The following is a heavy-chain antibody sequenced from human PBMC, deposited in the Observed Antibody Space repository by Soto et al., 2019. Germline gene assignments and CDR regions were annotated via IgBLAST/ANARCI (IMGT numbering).Heavy chain of an antibody. V-gene: IGHV3-15*01. CDR2: IKSKTDGGTT. D-gene: IGHD2-2*01. CDR3: TTDLSRVVPAAYRFDY. Sequence: PGGSLRLSCAASGFTFSNAWMSWVRQAPGKGLEWVGRIKSKTDGGTTDYAAPVKGRFTISRDDSKNTLYLQMNSLKTEDTAVYYCTTDLSRVVPAAYRFDYWGQGTLVTVSS. CDR1: GFTFSNAW. J-gene: IGHJ4*02.